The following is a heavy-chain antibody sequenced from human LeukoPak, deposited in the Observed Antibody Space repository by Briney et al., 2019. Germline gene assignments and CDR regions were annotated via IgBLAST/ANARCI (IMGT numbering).Heavy chain of an antibody. Sequence: ASVKVSCKASGGTFSSYAISWVRQAPGQGLEWMGGIIPIFGTANYAQKFQGRVAITADKSTSTAYMELSSLRSEDTAVYYCASSTSITIFGVAFPEGFDIWGQGTMVTVSS. V-gene: IGHV1-69*06. J-gene: IGHJ3*02. CDR1: GGTFSSYA. D-gene: IGHD3-3*01. CDR2: IIPIFGTA. CDR3: ASSTSITIFGVAFPEGFDI.